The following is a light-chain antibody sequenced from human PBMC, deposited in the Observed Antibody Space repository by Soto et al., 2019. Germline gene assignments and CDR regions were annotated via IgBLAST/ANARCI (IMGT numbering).Light chain of an antibody. CDR1: QTINNW. J-gene: IGKJ3*01. V-gene: IGKV1-5*03. CDR3: QQYKTT. Sequence: DIQMTQFPSTLSGSVGARVTITCRASQTINNWLAWYQQKPGKAPKLLIHKSSTLESGVPSRFSGNGSGTEFTLTISSLQPDDVATYYCQQYKTTFGPGTKVDIK. CDR2: KSS.